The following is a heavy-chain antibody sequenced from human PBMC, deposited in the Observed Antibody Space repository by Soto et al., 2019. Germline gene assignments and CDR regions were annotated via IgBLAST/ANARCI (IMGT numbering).Heavy chain of an antibody. CDR2: IIPIFGTA. D-gene: IGHD3-22*01. CDR1: GGTFSSYA. J-gene: IGHJ2*01. Sequence: QVQLVQSGAEVKKPGSSVKVSCKASGGTFSSYAISWVRQAPGQGLEWMGGIIPIFGTANYAQKLQGRVTITADKSTSTAYMELSSLRSEDTAVYYCARGTYYDSSGYQNWYFDLWGRGTLVTVSS. CDR3: ARGTYYDSSGYQNWYFDL. V-gene: IGHV1-69*06.